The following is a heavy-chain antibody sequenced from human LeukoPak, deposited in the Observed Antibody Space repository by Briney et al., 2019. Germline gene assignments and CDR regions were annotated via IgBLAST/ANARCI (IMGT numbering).Heavy chain of an antibody. D-gene: IGHD3-10*01. J-gene: IGHJ4*02. CDR3: ARAYYGSGSYYMDFDY. Sequence: SETLSLTCTVSGGSISSNSYHWTWIRQPPGKGLDWIASIYYSGSTYYNPSLKSRVTISVDTSKNQFSLKLNSVTAADTAVYYCARAYYGSGSYYMDFDYWGQGTLVTVSS. V-gene: IGHV4-39*07. CDR2: IYYSGST. CDR1: GGSISSNSYH.